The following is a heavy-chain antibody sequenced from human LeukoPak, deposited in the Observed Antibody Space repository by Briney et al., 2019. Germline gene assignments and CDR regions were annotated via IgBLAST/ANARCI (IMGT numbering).Heavy chain of an antibody. CDR1: GFTFDDYA. CDR3: ALTSYYYDSSGYLSGFDY. Sequence: GGSLRLSCAASGFTFDDYAMHWVRQAPGKGLEWVSGISWNSGSIGYADPVKGRFTISRDNAKNSLYLQMNSLRAEDTALYYCALTSYYYDSSGYLSGFDYWGQGTLVTVSS. CDR2: ISWNSGSI. D-gene: IGHD3-22*01. J-gene: IGHJ4*02. V-gene: IGHV3-9*01.